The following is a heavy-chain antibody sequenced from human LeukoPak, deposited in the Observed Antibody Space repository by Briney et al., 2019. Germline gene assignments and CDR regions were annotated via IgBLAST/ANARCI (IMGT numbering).Heavy chain of an antibody. CDR1: GGSISSYY. J-gene: IGHJ4*02. Sequence: PSETLSLTCTVSGGSISSYYWSWIRQPPGKGLEWIGYIYYSGSTNYNPSLKSRVTISVDTSKNQFSLKLSSVTAADTAVYYCARANQYSSSWPFDYWGQGTLVTVSS. CDR3: ARANQYSSSWPFDY. V-gene: IGHV4-59*01. CDR2: IYYSGST. D-gene: IGHD6-13*01.